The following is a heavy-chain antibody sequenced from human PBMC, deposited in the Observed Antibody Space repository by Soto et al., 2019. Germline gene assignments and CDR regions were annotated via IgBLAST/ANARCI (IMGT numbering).Heavy chain of an antibody. D-gene: IGHD2-21*02. V-gene: IGHV3-23*01. CDR2: ISGSGGGT. Sequence: EVQLLESGGGLVQPGGSLRLSCAASGFTFSNYALSWVRQAPGKGLEWVSAISGSGGGTYYADSVKGRFTISRDNSKNTLYLQMNSLRAEDTAVYSCANGVTGLTVFAYWGQGTLVTVSS. J-gene: IGHJ4*02. CDR3: ANGVTGLTVFAY. CDR1: GFTFSNYA.